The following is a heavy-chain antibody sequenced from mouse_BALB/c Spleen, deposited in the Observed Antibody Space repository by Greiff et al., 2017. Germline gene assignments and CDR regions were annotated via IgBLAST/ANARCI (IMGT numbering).Heavy chain of an antibody. CDR2: INPSSGYT. CDR1: GYTFTSYT. D-gene: IGHD1-1*01. J-gene: IGHJ2*01. CDR3: ASYYGSSYNLYYFDY. Sequence: QVQLQQSGAELARPGASVKMSCKASGYTFTSYTMHWVKQRPGQGLEWIGYINPSSGYTNYSQKFKDKATLTADKSSSTAYMQLSSLTSEDSAVYYCASYYGSSYNLYYFDYWGQGTTLTVSS. V-gene: IGHV1-4*01.